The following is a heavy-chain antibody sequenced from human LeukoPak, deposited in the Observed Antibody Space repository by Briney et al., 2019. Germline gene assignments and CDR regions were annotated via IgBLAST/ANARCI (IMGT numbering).Heavy chain of an antibody. CDR1: GDCVSSSSAA. D-gene: IGHD4/OR15-4a*01. V-gene: IGHV6-1*01. Sequence: SQTLSLTCAISGDCVSSSSAAWNWLRQSPSRGLEWLGRTYYRSKWYNDYAVSVKSRITINPDTSKNQFSLQLNSVTPEDTAVYYCARTIGDAFDIWGQGTMVTVSS. CDR2: TYYRSKWYN. J-gene: IGHJ3*02. CDR3: ARTIGDAFDI.